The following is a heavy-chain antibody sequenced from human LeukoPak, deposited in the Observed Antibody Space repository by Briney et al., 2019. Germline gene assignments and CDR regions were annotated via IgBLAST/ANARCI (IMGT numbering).Heavy chain of an antibody. V-gene: IGHV1-2*02. CDR1: GYTFPAYY. CDR2: VSPDSGGT. J-gene: IGHJ4*02. CDR3: ATSRAQTLAYCGGDCYSGFDY. Sequence: GASVKVSCKASGYTFPAYYMHWVRHAPGQGLDWLGLVSPDSGGTNYAQKFQSRVTMTRDPSISTAYMELSWLRSDDTAMYYCATSRAQTLAYCGGDCYSGFDYWGQGTLVSVSS. D-gene: IGHD2-21*02.